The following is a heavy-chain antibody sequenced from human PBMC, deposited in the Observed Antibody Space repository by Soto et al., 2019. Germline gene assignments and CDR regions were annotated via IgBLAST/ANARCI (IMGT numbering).Heavy chain of an antibody. CDR2: IYYSGST. V-gene: IGHV4-59*08. D-gene: IGHD2-21*01. J-gene: IGHJ3*02. Sequence: PSETLSLTCTVSGSSISSYYWSWIRQPPGKGLEWIGYIYYSGSTNYNPSLKSRVTISVDTSKNQFSLKLSSVTAADTAVYYCARGREYRVNVFDIWGQGTMVTVSS. CDR3: ARGREYRVNVFDI. CDR1: GSSISSYY.